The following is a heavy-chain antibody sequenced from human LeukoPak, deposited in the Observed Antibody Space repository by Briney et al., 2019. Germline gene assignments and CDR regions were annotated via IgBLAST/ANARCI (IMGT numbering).Heavy chain of an antibody. V-gene: IGHV3-7*01. CDR3: ARELYSSSSVSYYYYGMDV. CDR1: GFTFSSYW. CDR2: IKQDGSEK. Sequence: PGGSLRLSCAASGFTFSSYWMSWVRQAPGKGLEWVANIKQDGSEKYYVDSVKGRFTISRDNAKNSLYLQMNSLRAEDTAVYYCARELYSSSSVSYYYYGMDVWGQGTTVTVSS. J-gene: IGHJ6*02. D-gene: IGHD6-6*01.